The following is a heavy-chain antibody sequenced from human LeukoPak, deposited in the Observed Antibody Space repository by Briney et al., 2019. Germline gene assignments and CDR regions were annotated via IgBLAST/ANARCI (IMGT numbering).Heavy chain of an antibody. CDR2: VSGSGGNT. D-gene: IGHD1-1*01. CDR3: AKETVQQELNGFDF. J-gene: IGHJ4*02. Sequence: TGGSLRLSCAASGFTFRNYAVSWVRQAPGKGLEWVSAVSGSGGNTYYADSVKGRFTISRDNSKNTVYLQMNSLTADDTAVYFCAKETVQQELNGFDFWGQGTLVTVSS. CDR1: GFTFRNYA. V-gene: IGHV3-23*01.